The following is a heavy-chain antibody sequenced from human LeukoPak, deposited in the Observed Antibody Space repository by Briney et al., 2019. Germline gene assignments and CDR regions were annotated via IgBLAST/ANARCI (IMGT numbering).Heavy chain of an antibody. CDR3: ARDPYGSIDY. CDR1: GGSIRNYY. J-gene: IGHJ4*02. D-gene: IGHD3-10*01. Sequence: SETLSLTCTVSGGSIRNYYWSWIRQHPGKGLEWIGHIYYSGSTYYNPSLKSRVTISVDTSKNQFSLKLSSVTAADTAVYYCARDPYGSIDYWGQGTLVTVSS. CDR2: IYYSGST. V-gene: IGHV4-31*03.